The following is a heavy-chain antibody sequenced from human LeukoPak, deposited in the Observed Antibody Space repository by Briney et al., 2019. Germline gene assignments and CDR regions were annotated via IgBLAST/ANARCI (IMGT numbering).Heavy chain of an antibody. CDR1: GYSSTSYW. J-gene: IGHJ5*02. CDR2: IYPGDSDT. CDR3: ARRGIAAGTGNWFDP. V-gene: IGHV5-51*01. D-gene: IGHD6-13*01. Sequence: PGESLKISCKGSGYSSTSYWIGWVRQMPGKGLEWMGIIYPGDSDTRYSPSFQGQVTISADKSISTAYLQWSSLKASDTAMYYCARRGIAAGTGNWFDPWGQGTLVTVSS.